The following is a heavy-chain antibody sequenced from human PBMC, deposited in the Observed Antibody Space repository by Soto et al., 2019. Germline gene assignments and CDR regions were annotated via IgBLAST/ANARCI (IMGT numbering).Heavy chain of an antibody. V-gene: IGHV4-39*07. CDR3: ARLGYYYDTSIAYYLDY. CDR1: GGSISSSSYY. D-gene: IGHD3-22*01. CDR2: IYYSGST. Sequence: PSETLSLTCTVSGGSISSSSYYWGWIRQPPGKGLEWIGSIYYSGSTYYSPSLKSRVAISVDTSKNQFSLKLSSVTAADTAVYYCARLGYYYDTSIAYYLDYWGQGTLVTVSS. J-gene: IGHJ4*02.